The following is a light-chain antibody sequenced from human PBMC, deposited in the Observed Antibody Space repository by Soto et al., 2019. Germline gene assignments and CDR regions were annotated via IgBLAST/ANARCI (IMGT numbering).Light chain of an antibody. CDR3: QSYDSSLSGSV. V-gene: IGLV1-40*01. Sequence: HSVLTQPPSVSGAPGQRVTISCTGSSSNIGAGYVHWYQQLPGTAPKLLIYGNSNRPSGVPDRFSGSKSGTSASLAITGLQAEDEADYYCQSYDSSLSGSVFGGGTKLTVL. J-gene: IGLJ3*02. CDR1: SSNIGAGY. CDR2: GNS.